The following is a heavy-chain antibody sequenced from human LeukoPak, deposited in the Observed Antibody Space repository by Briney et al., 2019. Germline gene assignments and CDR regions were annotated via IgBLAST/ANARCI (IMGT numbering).Heavy chain of an antibody. V-gene: IGHV3-11*05. CDR2: ISTTSTYT. CDR1: GFTFSDYY. Sequence: GGSLRLSCAASGFTFSDYYMSYIRQAPGKGLEWVSYISTTSTYTDYADSVRGRFTISRDNAKNLLYLQMNSLRPEDTAVYYCARDWYCSSSICYTDRNWFDPWGQGTLVTVPS. CDR3: ARDWYCSSSICYTDRNWFDP. D-gene: IGHD2-2*02. J-gene: IGHJ5*02.